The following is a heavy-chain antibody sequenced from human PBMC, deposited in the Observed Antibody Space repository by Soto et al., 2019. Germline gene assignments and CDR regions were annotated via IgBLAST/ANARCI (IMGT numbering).Heavy chain of an antibody. CDR1: GYTLTELS. CDR3: ATDLSGFRGGFDP. CDR2: FDPEDGET. V-gene: IGHV1-24*01. Sequence: GASVNVSCKVSGYTLTELSMHWVRQAPGKGLEWMGGFDPEDGETIYAQKFQGRVTMTEVXXXGXAXLXLXXXXAEXTAVYYCATDLSGFRGGFDPWGQGTLVTVSS. D-gene: IGHD3-3*01. J-gene: IGHJ5*02.